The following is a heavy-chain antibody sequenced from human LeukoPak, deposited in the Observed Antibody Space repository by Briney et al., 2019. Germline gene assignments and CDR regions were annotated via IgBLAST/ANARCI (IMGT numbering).Heavy chain of an antibody. CDR1: GFTFPNYV. CDR2: ISGSGGNT. V-gene: IGHV3-23*01. D-gene: IGHD6-13*01. J-gene: IGHJ6*03. CDR3: VRGEQQLVPNSDYYMDV. Sequence: GGSLRLSCAASGFTFPNYVMSWVRQAPGKGLEWVSAISGSGGNTYYADSVKGRFTISRDNSKNTLYLQMNSLRAEDTAVYYCVRGEQQLVPNSDYYMDVWGKGTTVTVSS.